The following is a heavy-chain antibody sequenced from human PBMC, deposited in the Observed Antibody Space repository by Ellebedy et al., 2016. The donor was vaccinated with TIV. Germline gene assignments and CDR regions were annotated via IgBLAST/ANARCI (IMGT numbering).Heavy chain of an antibody. CDR3: ARDRDSSDWFGSHI. V-gene: IGHV1-69*13. Sequence: AASVKVSCKASGYTFTGYYMHWVRQAPGQGLEWMGGIIPIFGTANYAQKFQGRVTITADESTSTAYMELSSLRSEDTAVYYCARDRDSSDWFGSHIWGQGTLVTVSS. CDR2: IIPIFGTA. CDR1: GYTFTGYY. D-gene: IGHD6-19*01. J-gene: IGHJ4*02.